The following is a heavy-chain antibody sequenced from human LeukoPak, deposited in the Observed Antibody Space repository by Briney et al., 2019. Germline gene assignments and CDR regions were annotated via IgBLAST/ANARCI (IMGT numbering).Heavy chain of an antibody. D-gene: IGHD3-10*01. CDR3: ARDYYYSGSGSFDY. Sequence: ASMKVSCKASRYTFTGYYMHWVRQAPGQGLEWMGWINPNSGDTNYAQKFQGRVTMTRDTSISTAYMELNRLRSDDTAIYYCARDYYYSGSGSFDYWGQGTLLTVSS. CDR2: INPNSGDT. V-gene: IGHV1-2*02. CDR1: RYTFTGYY. J-gene: IGHJ4*02.